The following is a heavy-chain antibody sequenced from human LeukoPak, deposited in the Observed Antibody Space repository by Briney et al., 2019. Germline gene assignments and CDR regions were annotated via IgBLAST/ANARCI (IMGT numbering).Heavy chain of an antibody. CDR3: KTKVIRGHRGDDYDD. J-gene: IGHJ4*02. CDR1: GVTFRSYG. CDR2: ISSDGNAE. D-gene: IGHD5-12*01. Sequence: GSLRLSLAASGVTFRSYGMHWVRQAPGKGLEWAALISSDGNAEFYGDPGRGRFTIYRGDSKSTPYLQMNSLRAEDTAVYYCKTKVIRGHRGDDYDDWGQGTLVTVSS. V-gene: IGHV3-30*03.